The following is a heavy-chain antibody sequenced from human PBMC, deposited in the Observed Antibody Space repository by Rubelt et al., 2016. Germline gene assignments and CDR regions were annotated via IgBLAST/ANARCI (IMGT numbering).Heavy chain of an antibody. CDR3: AGVDLDYSAYVDS. D-gene: IGHD4/OR15-4a*01. CDR2: ISSSGSTV. V-gene: IGHV3-48*04. J-gene: IGHJ4*02. Sequence: QLVESGGGLVQPGGSLRLSCAASGFTFSSYSMNWVRQAPGKGLEWVSYISSSGSTVYYADSVKGRFTISRANAKNSLYLQMNNLRAEDTAIYYCAGVDLDYSAYVDSGGQGTLVTVSA. CDR1: GFTFSSYS.